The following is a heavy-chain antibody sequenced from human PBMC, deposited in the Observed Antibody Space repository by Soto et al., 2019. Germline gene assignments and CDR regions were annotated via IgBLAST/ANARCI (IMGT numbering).Heavy chain of an antibody. V-gene: IGHV5-51*01. D-gene: IGHD6-19*01. J-gene: IGHJ4*02. CDR1: GYNFRPYF. CDR2: IYPGDSDV. CDR3: ATQRQVTPAVAQPSVDV. Sequence: GDSLKVSWHASGYNFRPYFISLVRQKPWRGLEWVGLIYPGDSDVRYSPSVQGQVTISVDRPTDTAYLQWNSLKASDSGTYYCATQRQVTPAVAQPSVDVWGQGTLVTVSS.